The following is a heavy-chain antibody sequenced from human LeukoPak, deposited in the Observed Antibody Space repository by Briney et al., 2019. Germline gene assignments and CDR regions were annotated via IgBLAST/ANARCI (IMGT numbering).Heavy chain of an antibody. J-gene: IGHJ6*02. CDR1: GFTFSDYY. V-gene: IGHV3-11*01. Sequence: PGGSLRLSCAASGFTFSDYYMSWIRQAPGKGLEWVSYISSSGSTIYYAHSVKGRFTISRDNAKNSLYLQMNSLRAEDTAVYYCASVLRSSPFYYYGMDVWGQGTTVTVSS. CDR2: ISSSGSTI. CDR3: ASVLRSSPFYYYGMDV. D-gene: IGHD3-3*01.